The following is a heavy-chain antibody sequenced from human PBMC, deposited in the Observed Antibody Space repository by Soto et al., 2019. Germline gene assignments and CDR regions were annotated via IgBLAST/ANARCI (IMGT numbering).Heavy chain of an antibody. CDR3: ARRALYSGYDYLGYYFDY. Sequence: SETLSLTCTVSGGSISSSSYYWGWIRQPPGKGLEWIGSIYYSGSTYYNPSLKSRVTISVDTSKNQFSLKLSSVTAADTAVYYCARRALYSGYDYLGYYFDYWGQGTLVTVSS. V-gene: IGHV4-39*01. CDR2: IYYSGST. D-gene: IGHD5-12*01. CDR1: GGSISSSSYY. J-gene: IGHJ4*02.